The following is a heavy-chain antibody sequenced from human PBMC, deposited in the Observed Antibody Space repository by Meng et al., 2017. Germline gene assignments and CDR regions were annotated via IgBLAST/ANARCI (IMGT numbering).Heavy chain of an antibody. V-gene: IGHV3-30*01. Sequence: VRLVESGGGVVQPGRSLRLSCAASGFTFSSYAMHWVRQAPGKGLEWVAVISYDGSNKYYADSVKGRFTISRDNSKNTLYLQMNSLRVEDTAVYYCAHFDYWGQGTLVTVSS. CDR1: GFTFSSYA. CDR3: AHFDY. J-gene: IGHJ4*02. CDR2: ISYDGSNK.